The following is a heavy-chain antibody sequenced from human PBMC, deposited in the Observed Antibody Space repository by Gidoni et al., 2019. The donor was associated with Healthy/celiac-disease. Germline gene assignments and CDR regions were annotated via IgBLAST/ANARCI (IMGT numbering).Heavy chain of an antibody. CDR1: GFTFSSYA. D-gene: IGHD2-2*01. CDR2: ISGSGGST. V-gene: IGHV3-23*01. CDR3: ATVGDIVVVPAAMVDY. Sequence: EVQLLESGGGLVQPGGSLRLSCAASGFTFSSYAMSWVRQAPGKGLEWVSAISGSGGSTYYADSVKGRFTISRDNSKNTLYLQMNSLRAEDTAVYYCATVGDIVVVPAAMVDYWGQGTLVTVSS. J-gene: IGHJ4*02.